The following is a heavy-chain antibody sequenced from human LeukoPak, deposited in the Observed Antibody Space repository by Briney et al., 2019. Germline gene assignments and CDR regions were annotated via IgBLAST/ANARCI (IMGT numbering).Heavy chain of an antibody. CDR2: IKQDGSEK. CDR1: GFTFSSYW. CDR3: AREGYGYPPHYCYYGMDV. Sequence: GGSLRLSCAASGFTFSSYWMSWVRQAPGKGLEWVANIKQDGSEKYYVDSVKGRFTISRDNAKNSLYLQMNSLRAEDTAVYYCAREGYGYPPHYCYYGMDVWGQGTTVTVSS. J-gene: IGHJ6*02. D-gene: IGHD5-18*01. V-gene: IGHV3-7*01.